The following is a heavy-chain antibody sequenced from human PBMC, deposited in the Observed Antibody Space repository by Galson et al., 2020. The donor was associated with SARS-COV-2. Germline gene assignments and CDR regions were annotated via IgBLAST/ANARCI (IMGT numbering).Heavy chain of an antibody. CDR2: IKQDGSEK. Sequence: TGGSLRLSCAASGFTFNSYWMSWVRQAPGKGLEWVANIKQDGSEKYYVDSVKGRFTISRDNAKNSLYLQMNSLRAEDTAVYYCARDLYCSSTSCYTWGMDVWGQGTTVTVSS. CDR3: ARDLYCSSTSCYTWGMDV. CDR1: GFTFNSYW. V-gene: IGHV3-7*03. D-gene: IGHD2-2*02. J-gene: IGHJ6*02.